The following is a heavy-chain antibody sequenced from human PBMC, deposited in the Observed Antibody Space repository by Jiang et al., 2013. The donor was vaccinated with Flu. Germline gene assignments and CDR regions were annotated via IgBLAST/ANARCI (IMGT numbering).Heavy chain of an antibody. J-gene: IGHJ4*02. CDR2: IYPGDSDT. Sequence: FTSYWIGWVRQMPGKGLEWMGIIYPGDSDTRYSPSFQGQVTISADKSISTAYLQWSSLKASDTAMYYCARLASGWSRYYFDYWGQGTLVTVSS. D-gene: IGHD6-19*01. CDR3: ARLASGWSRYYFDY. V-gene: IGHV5-51*01. CDR1: FTSYW.